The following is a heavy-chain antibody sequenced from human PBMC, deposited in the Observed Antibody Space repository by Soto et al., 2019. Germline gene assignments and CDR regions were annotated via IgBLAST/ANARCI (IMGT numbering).Heavy chain of an antibody. D-gene: IGHD2-15*01. V-gene: IGHV1-69*13. CDR2: IIPIFGTS. CDR3: ERGLRKGFYGMDV. CDR1: GGTLSNYA. Sequence: SVKVSCKASGGTLSNYALSWVRQAPGQGLEWVGGIIPIFGTSNYAQNFQGRVTITADESTSTAYMELSSLRSEDTAVYYCERGLRKGFYGMDVWGQGTTVTVSS. J-gene: IGHJ6*02.